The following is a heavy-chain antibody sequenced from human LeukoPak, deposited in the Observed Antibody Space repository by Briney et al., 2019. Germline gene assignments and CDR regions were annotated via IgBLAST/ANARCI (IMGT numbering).Heavy chain of an antibody. Sequence: GGSLRLSCAPSGFTFSRHGMHWVRQAPGKGLEWVAIISNDGSRKYYAHSVEGRFTISRDNSKNTLYLQMDSLRAEDTAVYYCARLSSTAPVTYFDYWGQGTLVTVSS. CDR2: ISNDGSRK. V-gene: IGHV3-30*03. CDR1: GFTFSRHG. D-gene: IGHD4-17*01. J-gene: IGHJ4*02. CDR3: ARLSSTAPVTYFDY.